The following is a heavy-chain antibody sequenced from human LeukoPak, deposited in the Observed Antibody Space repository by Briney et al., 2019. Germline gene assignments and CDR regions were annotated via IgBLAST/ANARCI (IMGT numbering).Heavy chain of an antibody. CDR3: ARDGVSSSPDFDY. CDR2: IKYDGSEK. V-gene: IGHV3-7*01. D-gene: IGHD6-6*01. Sequence: GGSLRLSCGASGFTFGGYWMYWVRQAPGKGLEWVANIKYDGSEKNHVDSVKGRFTISRDNAKNSLYLQMNSLRAEDTAVYYCARDGVSSSPDFDYWGQGTLVTVS. J-gene: IGHJ4*02. CDR1: GFTFGGYW.